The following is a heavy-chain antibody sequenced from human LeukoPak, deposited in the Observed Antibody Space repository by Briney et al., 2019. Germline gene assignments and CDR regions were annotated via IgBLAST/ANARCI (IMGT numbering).Heavy chain of an antibody. J-gene: IGHJ4*02. V-gene: IGHV3-23*01. CDR3: ARLEMYNYDSSGYYLGGYFDY. Sequence: HAGGSLRLSCAASGFTFSSYAMSWVRQAPGKGLEWVSAISGIGGSTYYADSVKGRFTISRDNSKNTMYLQMNSLRADDTAVYYCARLEMYNYDSSGYYLGGYFDYWGQGTLVTVSS. CDR2: ISGIGGST. CDR1: GFTFSSYA. D-gene: IGHD3-22*01.